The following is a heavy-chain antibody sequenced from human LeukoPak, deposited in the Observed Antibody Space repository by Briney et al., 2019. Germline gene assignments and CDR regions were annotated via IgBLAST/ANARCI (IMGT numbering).Heavy chain of an antibody. CDR3: AREGHLYYYYYMDV. V-gene: IGHV3-48*01. Sequence: GGSLRLSCAASGFTFSSYSINWVRQAPGKGLEWVSYISSSSSSIYHADSVKGRFTISRDNAKNSLYLQMNSLRAEDTAVYHCAREGHLYYYYYMDVWDKGTTVTVSS. CDR1: GFTFSSYS. J-gene: IGHJ6*03. CDR2: ISSSSSSI.